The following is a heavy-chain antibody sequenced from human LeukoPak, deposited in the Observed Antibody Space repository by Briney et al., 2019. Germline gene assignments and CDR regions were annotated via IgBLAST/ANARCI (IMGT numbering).Heavy chain of an antibody. CDR3: ARDKPRGYYFDY. CDR2: INPSGGST. J-gene: IGHJ4*02. Sequence: ASVTVSCKASGYTFTSYYMHWVRQAPGQGLEWMGIINPSGGSTSYAQKFQGRVTITADKSTSTAYMELSSLRSEDTAVYYCARDKPRGYYFDYWGQGTLVTVSS. CDR1: GYTFTSYY. V-gene: IGHV1-46*01.